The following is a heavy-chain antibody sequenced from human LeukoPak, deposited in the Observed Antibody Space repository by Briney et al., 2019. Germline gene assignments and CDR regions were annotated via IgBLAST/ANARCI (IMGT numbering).Heavy chain of an antibody. V-gene: IGHV1-18*01. Sequence: ASVKVSCNSSGYTFTSYGISWVRQAPGQGLEWMGWISAYNGNTNYAQKLQGRVTMTTDTSTSTAYMELRSLRSDDTAVYYCASSLYDSSGYYFDYWGQGTLVTVSS. CDR3: ASSLYDSSGYYFDY. D-gene: IGHD3-22*01. CDR1: GYTFTSYG. CDR2: ISAYNGNT. J-gene: IGHJ4*02.